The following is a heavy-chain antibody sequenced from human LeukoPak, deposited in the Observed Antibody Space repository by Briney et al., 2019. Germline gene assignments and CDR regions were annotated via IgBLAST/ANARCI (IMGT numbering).Heavy chain of an antibody. CDR1: GFTFSSYG. V-gene: IGHV3-33*01. Sequence: GGSLRLSCAASGFTFSSYGMHWVRQAPGKGLEWVAVIWYDGSNKYYADSVKGRFTISRDNSKNTLHLQMNSLRAEDTAVYYCARDSIYCSSASCFIPDYWGQGTLVTVSS. CDR2: IWYDGSNK. CDR3: ARDSIYCSSASCFIPDY. D-gene: IGHD2-2*01. J-gene: IGHJ4*02.